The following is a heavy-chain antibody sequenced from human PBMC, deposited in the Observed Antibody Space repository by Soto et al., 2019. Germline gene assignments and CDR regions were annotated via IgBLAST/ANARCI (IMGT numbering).Heavy chain of an antibody. Sequence: SGPTLVNPTQTLTLTCTLSGFSLSTTPVGVGWIRQPPGQALEWLALIDWDDDKYYSTSLKTRLTISKDTSKNQVVLTMTNMDPVDTATYYCARIPLDYGGPVSSFYYYYGMDVWGQGTTVTVSS. D-gene: IGHD4-17*01. CDR1: GFSLSTTPVG. CDR2: IDWDDDK. CDR3: ARIPLDYGGPVSSFYYYYGMDV. V-gene: IGHV2-70*01. J-gene: IGHJ6*02.